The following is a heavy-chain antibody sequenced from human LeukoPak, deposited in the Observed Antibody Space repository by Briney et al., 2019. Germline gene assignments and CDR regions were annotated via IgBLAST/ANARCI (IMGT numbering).Heavy chain of an antibody. Sequence: SETLSLTCTVSGGSISSSSYYWGWIRQPPGTGLEWIGSIYYSGSTYYNPSLKSRVTISVDTSKNQFSLKLSSVTAADTAVYYCATGGDSSGLFDYWGQGTLVTVSS. CDR3: ATGGDSSGLFDY. CDR2: IYYSGST. CDR1: GGSISSSSYY. D-gene: IGHD3-22*01. J-gene: IGHJ4*02. V-gene: IGHV4-39*07.